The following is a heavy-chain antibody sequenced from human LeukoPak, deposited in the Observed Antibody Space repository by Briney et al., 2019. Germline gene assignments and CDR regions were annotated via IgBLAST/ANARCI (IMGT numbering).Heavy chain of an antibody. V-gene: IGHV3-23*01. CDR1: GFTFRLYA. Sequence: PGRSLRLSCAASGFTFRLYAMTWVRQAPGKGLEWVSGLDGDSGRTYYADSVKGRFTVSRDNSKNMLYLQMSSLRDDDTAVYYCAKDITLGDGRLAFDYWGQGTLVTVSS. D-gene: IGHD3-16*01. CDR3: AKDITLGDGRLAFDY. CDR2: LDGDSGRT. J-gene: IGHJ3*01.